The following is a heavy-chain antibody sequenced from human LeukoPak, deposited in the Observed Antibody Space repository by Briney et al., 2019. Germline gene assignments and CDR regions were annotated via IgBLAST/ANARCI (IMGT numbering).Heavy chain of an antibody. CDR1: GGSISSYY. CDR2: IYYSGST. D-gene: IGHD5-18*01. V-gene: IGHV4-59*01. Sequence: SETMSLTCSVSGGSISSYYWSWIRQPPGKGLERIGYIYYSGSTNYNPSLKSRVTISVDTSKNQFSLKLSSVTAADTAVYYCARGRGYSYVDYWGQGTLVTVSS. CDR3: ARGRGYSYVDY. J-gene: IGHJ4*02.